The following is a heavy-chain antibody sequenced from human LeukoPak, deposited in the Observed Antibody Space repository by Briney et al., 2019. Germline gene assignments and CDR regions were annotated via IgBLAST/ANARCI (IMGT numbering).Heavy chain of an antibody. V-gene: IGHV4-59*01. CDR3: ARSAEIQQQLLLDY. CDR1: GGSISSDY. CDR2: IYYSGST. D-gene: IGHD6-13*01. J-gene: IGHJ4*02. Sequence: SETLSLTCTVSGGSISSDYWSWIRQPPGKGLEWIGYIYYSGSTNYNPSLKSRVSISVDTSKNQFSLKLSSVTAADTAVYYGARSAEIQQQLLLDYWGQGTLVTVSS.